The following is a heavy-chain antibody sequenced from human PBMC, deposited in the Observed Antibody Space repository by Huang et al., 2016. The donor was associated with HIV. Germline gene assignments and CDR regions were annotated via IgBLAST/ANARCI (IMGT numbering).Heavy chain of an antibody. D-gene: IGHD2-2*01. V-gene: IGHV4-34*01. CDR1: GDSLSGFF. J-gene: IGHJ5*02. CDR2: ITQSGMA. Sequence: VRLDQWGAGLLKLSETLTLTWAVYGDSLSGFFWSWIRQSPGRGLEWIGEITQSGMANYNPSLKSRVTIANDTSKKQFTLKLKSVTADDTSTYYCAGGRGTSWSFFDTWGQGSFVTVSS. CDR3: AGGRGTSWSFFDT.